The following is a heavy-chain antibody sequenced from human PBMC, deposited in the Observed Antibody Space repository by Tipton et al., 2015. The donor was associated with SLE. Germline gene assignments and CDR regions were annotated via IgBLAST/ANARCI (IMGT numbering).Heavy chain of an antibody. D-gene: IGHD2-2*01. CDR2: IYYSGST. J-gene: IGHJ3*01. CDR1: GGSISSYY. Sequence: TLSLTCTVSGGSISSYYWSWIRQPPGKGLEWIGYIYYSGSTNYNPSLKSRVTISVDTSKNQFSLKLNSVTSADTAVYFCSRGQEGAGYCSNNNCYLGPSDLWGQGTMVTVSS. CDR3: SRGQEGAGYCSNNNCYLGPSDL. V-gene: IGHV4-59*01.